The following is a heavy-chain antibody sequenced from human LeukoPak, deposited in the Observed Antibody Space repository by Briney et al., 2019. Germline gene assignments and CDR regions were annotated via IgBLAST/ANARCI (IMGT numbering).Heavy chain of an antibody. D-gene: IGHD4-17*01. Sequence: GGSLRLSCAASGFTFDDYAMHWVRQAPGKGLEWVSTISWNSGRIAYADSVKGRFTISRDNAKNSLYLQMNSLRAEDTALYYCAKDMSYGDYHSYWGQGTLVTVSS. CDR3: AKDMSYGDYHSY. J-gene: IGHJ4*02. V-gene: IGHV3-9*01. CDR1: GFTFDDYA. CDR2: ISWNSGRI.